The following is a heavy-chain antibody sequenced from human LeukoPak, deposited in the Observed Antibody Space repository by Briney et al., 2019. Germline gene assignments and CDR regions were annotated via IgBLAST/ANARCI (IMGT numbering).Heavy chain of an antibody. Sequence: GGSLRLSCAASGFTFSSYAMHWVRQAPGKGLEWVAVISYDGRNKYGADSVKGRFTISRDNSKNTLFLQMNSLRADDTAVYYCARGLEEQWLTTDYWSQGTLVTVSS. CDR2: ISYDGRNK. J-gene: IGHJ4*02. D-gene: IGHD6-19*01. CDR3: ARGLEEQWLTTDY. CDR1: GFTFSSYA. V-gene: IGHV3-30*04.